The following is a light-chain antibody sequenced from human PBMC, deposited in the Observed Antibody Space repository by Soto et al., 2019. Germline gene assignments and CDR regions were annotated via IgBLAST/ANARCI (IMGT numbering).Light chain of an antibody. Sequence: QSALTQPASVSGSPGQSITISCIGTRSDIGAYDYVSWYQQHPGKAPKLIIYDVTNRPSGVSNRFSGSKSGNTASLTISGRQTEDESDYYCSSHTSSSTLIFGGGTKLTVL. CDR3: SSHTSSSTLI. CDR1: RSDIGAYDY. J-gene: IGLJ2*01. CDR2: DVT. V-gene: IGLV2-14*01.